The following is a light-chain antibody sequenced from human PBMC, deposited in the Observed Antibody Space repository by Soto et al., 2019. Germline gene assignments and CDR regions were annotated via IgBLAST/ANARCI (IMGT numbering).Light chain of an antibody. CDR3: QQYGSSIT. CDR2: GAS. J-gene: IGKJ5*01. CDR1: QNIHNH. V-gene: IGKV3-20*01. Sequence: EKLMSQSPATLSVSPGERVTLSCRASQNIHNHMSWFLQKPGQAPRLLIYGASSRATGIPDRFSGSGSGTDFTLTISRLEPEDFAVYYCQQYGSSITFGQGTRLEIK.